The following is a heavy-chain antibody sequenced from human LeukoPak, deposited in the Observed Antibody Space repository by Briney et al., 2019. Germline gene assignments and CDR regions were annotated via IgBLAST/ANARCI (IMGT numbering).Heavy chain of an antibody. V-gene: IGHV4-39*01. CDR2: IYYSGST. J-gene: IGHJ4*02. CDR3: ARREYSSGWY. Sequence: SETLSLTCTVSGGSISSSSYYWGWIRQPPGKGLEWIGSIYYSGSTYYNPSLKSRVTISVDTSKNQFSLKLSSVTAADTAVYYCARREYSSGWYWGQGTLVTASS. D-gene: IGHD6-19*01. CDR1: GGSISSSSYY.